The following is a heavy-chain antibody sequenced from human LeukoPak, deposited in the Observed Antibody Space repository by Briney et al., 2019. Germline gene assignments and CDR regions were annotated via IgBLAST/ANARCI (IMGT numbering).Heavy chain of an antibody. CDR2: IYKSGST. J-gene: IGHJ4*02. V-gene: IGHV3-53*01. D-gene: IGHD6-13*01. Sequence: PGGSLRLSCAASGFTFSSYWMSWVRQAPGRGLEWVSIIYKSGSTYYADSVKGRFTISRDSANNALFLQMNNLRGDDTAIYYCARESGGTAWYQEDWGQGTLVTVSS. CDR3: ARESGGTAWYQED. CDR1: GFTFSSYW.